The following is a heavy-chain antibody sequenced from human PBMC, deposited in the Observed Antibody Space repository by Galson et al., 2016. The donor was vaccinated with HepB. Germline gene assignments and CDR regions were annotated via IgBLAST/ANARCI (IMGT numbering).Heavy chain of an antibody. CDR3: ARVIKGFTDY. Sequence: SLRLSCAASGFTFSGYVMHWVRQAPGKGLVWVSQINTDGTITTYADSVKGRFTSPRDNAKNTLYLQMNSLRDEDTAVYYCARVIKGFTDYWGQGTLVTVSS. CDR1: GFTFSGYV. CDR2: INTDGTIT. V-gene: IGHV3-74*01. J-gene: IGHJ4*02. D-gene: IGHD3-16*01.